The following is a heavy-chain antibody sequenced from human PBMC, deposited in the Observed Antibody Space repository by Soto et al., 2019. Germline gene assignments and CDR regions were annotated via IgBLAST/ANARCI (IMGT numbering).Heavy chain of an antibody. Sequence: GSLRLSCAASGFTFSSYSMNWVRQAPGKGLEWVSSIGSSSSYIYYADSVKGRFTISRDNAKNSLYLQMNSLRAEDTAVYYCARDPVIAMIVVVPEKFGMDVWGQGTTVTVSS. CDR1: GFTFSSYS. D-gene: IGHD3-22*01. V-gene: IGHV3-21*01. CDR3: ARDPVIAMIVVVPEKFGMDV. J-gene: IGHJ6*02. CDR2: IGSSSSYI.